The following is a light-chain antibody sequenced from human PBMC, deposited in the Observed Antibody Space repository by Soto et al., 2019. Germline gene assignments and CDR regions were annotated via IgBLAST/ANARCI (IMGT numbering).Light chain of an antibody. V-gene: IGKV3-20*01. CDR3: QQSGSSPLI. CDR2: GAS. J-gene: IGKJ4*01. CDR1: QSVSSSY. Sequence: EIVLTQSPGTLSLSPGERATLSCRASQSVSSSYLAWYQQKPGQAPRLLIYGASSRATGIPDRFSGSGSGTDFSLTISRLEPEDSAVYYCQQSGSSPLIFGGGTKVDIK.